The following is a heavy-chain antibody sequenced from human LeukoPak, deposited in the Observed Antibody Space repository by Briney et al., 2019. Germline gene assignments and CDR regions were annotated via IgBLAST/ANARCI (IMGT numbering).Heavy chain of an antibody. D-gene: IGHD6-19*01. CDR1: GYIFTSYG. J-gene: IGHJ4*02. Sequence: GASVKVSCKASGYIFTSYGISWVRQAPGQGLEWMGIINPSGGSTSYAQKFQGRVTMTRDTSTSTVYMELSSLRSEDTAVYYCARSRPWLVRPSFDYWGQGTLVTVSS. CDR3: ARSRPWLVRPSFDY. V-gene: IGHV1-46*01. CDR2: INPSGGST.